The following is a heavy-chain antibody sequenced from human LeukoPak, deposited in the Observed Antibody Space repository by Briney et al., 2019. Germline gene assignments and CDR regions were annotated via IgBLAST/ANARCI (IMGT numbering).Heavy chain of an antibody. CDR2: ISGSGGST. Sequence: PGGSLRLSCAASGFTFSSYAMSWVRQAPGKGLEWVPAISGSGGSTYYADSVKGRFTISRDNSKNTLYLQMNSLRAEDTAVYYCAKVEDYYGSGSYAHWGQGTLVTVSS. D-gene: IGHD3-10*01. CDR1: GFTFSSYA. V-gene: IGHV3-23*01. J-gene: IGHJ4*02. CDR3: AKVEDYYGSGSYAH.